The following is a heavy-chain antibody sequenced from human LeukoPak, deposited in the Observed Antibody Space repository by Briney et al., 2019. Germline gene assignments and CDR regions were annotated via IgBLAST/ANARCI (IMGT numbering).Heavy chain of an antibody. V-gene: IGHV3-23*01. J-gene: IGHJ3*02. CDR3: AKDMTGDSDAFDI. D-gene: IGHD2-21*01. CDR1: GFTFSSYA. CDR2: ISGSGGST. Sequence: GSLRLSCAASGFTFSSYAMSWVRQAPGKGLEWVSAISGSGGSTYYADSVKGRFTISRDNAKNSLYLQMNSLRAEDTALYYCAKDMTGDSDAFDIWGQGTMVTVSS.